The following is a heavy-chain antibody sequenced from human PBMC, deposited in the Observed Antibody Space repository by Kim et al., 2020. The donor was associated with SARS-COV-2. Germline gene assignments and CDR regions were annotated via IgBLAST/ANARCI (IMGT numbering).Heavy chain of an antibody. CDR3: AKDRAHCTGGSCLGYFYGMDV. J-gene: IGHJ6*04. D-gene: IGHD2-15*01. CDR2: ISGYGGST. CDR1: GFTFSTYS. Sequence: GGSLRLSCATSGFTFSTYSMNWVRQAPGKGLEWVSTISGYGGSTYYADSVKGRFTIARDNSDNTLFLHMNTLRAEDTAVYYCAKDRAHCTGGSCLGYFYGMDVWGKGTTVTVSS. V-gene: IGHV3-23*01.